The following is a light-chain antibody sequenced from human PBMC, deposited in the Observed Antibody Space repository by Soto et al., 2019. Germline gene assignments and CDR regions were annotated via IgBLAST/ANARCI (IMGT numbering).Light chain of an antibody. J-gene: IGKJ2*01. CDR3: QQYNHWYT. Sequence: EIVMTQSPATLSVSPGERATLSCRASQSVSSNLAWYQQKPGQPPRLLIYGASTRATGTPARFSGSGSGTEFTLTISSLQSEDLVVYYCQQYNHWYTFGQRTKLEIK. V-gene: IGKV3-15*01. CDR2: GAS. CDR1: QSVSSN.